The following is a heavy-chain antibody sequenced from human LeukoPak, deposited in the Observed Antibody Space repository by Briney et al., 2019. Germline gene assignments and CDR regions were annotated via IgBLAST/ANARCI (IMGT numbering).Heavy chain of an antibody. D-gene: IGHD6-6*01. CDR1: GGTFSSYA. CDR2: IIPIFGTA. CDR3: ARYSSSFDNWFDP. V-gene: IGHV1-69*13. J-gene: IGHJ5*02. Sequence: SVKVSCKASGGTFSSYAISWVRQAPGPGLEWMGGIIPIFGTANYAQKFQGRVTITADESTSTAYMELSSLRSEDTAVYYCARYSSSFDNWFDPWGQGTLVTVSS.